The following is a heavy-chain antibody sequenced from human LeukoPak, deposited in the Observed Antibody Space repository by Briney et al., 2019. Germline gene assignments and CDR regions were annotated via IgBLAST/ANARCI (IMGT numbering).Heavy chain of an antibody. D-gene: IGHD1-14*01. Sequence: GASVKVSCKASGYTFTSYGISWVRQAPGQGLVWMGWISANNGNTNYAQKVQGRVTMTTDTSTSTAYMELRSLRSDDTAVYYCARGKSTTPFDYWGKGTLVTVSS. CDR1: GYTFTSYG. J-gene: IGHJ4*02. V-gene: IGHV1-18*01. CDR3: ARGKSTTPFDY. CDR2: ISANNGNT.